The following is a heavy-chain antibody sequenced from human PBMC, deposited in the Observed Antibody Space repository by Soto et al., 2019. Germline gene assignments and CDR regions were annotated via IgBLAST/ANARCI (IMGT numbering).Heavy chain of an antibody. V-gene: IGHV5-51*01. D-gene: IGHD5-12*01. CDR3: ARHGYSGYDWPFDY. CDR1: GYSFTSSW. CDR2: IFPGDSDT. J-gene: IGHJ4*02. Sequence: VESVRISCKVSGYSFTSSWLVWVLQMPGKGLEWMGIIFPGDSDTRYSPSFQGQVTISADKSISTAYLQWSSLKASDTAMYYCARHGYSGYDWPFDYWGQGTMVTVSS.